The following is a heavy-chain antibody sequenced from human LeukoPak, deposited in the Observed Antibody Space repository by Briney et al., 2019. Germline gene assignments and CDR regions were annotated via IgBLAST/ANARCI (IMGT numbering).Heavy chain of an antibody. CDR1: GFTVSSHY. V-gene: IGHV3-23*01. D-gene: IGHD3-22*01. J-gene: IGHJ5*02. Sequence: GSLRLSCAASGFTVSSHYMNWVRPAPGKGLEWVSAISGSGGSTYYADSVKGRFTISRDNSKNTLYLQMNSLRAEDTAVYYCAKINHYYDSSGYFAPWFDPWGQGTLVTVSS. CDR3: AKINHYYDSSGYFAPWFDP. CDR2: ISGSGGST.